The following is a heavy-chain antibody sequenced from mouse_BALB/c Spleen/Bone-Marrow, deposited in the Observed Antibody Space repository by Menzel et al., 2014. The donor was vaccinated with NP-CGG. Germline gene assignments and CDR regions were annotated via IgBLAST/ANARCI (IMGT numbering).Heavy chain of an antibody. CDR3: ARIGYYGWFAY. D-gene: IGHD2-3*01. V-gene: IGHV4-1*02. CDR2: INPDSNTI. Sequence: EVKVVDSGGGLVQPGGSPKLSCAASGFDFSSYWMSWVRQAPGKGLEWIGEINPDSNTINYTPSLKDKFIISRDNAKNTLYLQVSKVRSEDTALYYCARIGYYGWFAYWGQGTLVTVSA. J-gene: IGHJ3*01. CDR1: GFDFSSYW.